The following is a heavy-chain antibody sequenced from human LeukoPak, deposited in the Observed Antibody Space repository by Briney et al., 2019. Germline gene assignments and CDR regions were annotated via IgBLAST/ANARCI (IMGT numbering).Heavy chain of an antibody. CDR3: ARDPRGIGIAAACRNYYYYTDV. CDR1: GFTFSSYS. D-gene: IGHD6-13*01. Sequence: GGPLRLSCAVSGFTFSSYSVNWARQAPGKGREWVSSFSSCSSYIYYADSVKARLTSSQATAKNPLPLKMTSLSGEDTAVDYGARDPRGIGIAAACRNYYYYTDVSGKGTTVTPSS. V-gene: IGHV3-21*03. J-gene: IGHJ6*03. CDR2: FSSCSSYI.